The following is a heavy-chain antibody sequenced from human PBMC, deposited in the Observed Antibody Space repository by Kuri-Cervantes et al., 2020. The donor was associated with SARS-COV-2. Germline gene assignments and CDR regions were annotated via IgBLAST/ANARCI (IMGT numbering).Heavy chain of an antibody. CDR3: ARDMQILTGHYYLNFDY. V-gene: IGHV3-30*03. CDR2: ISYDGSNK. CDR1: GFTFSSYG. D-gene: IGHD3-9*01. Sequence: GGSLRLSCAASGFTFSSYGMHWVRQAPGKGLEWVAVISYDGSNKYYADSVKGRFTISRDNSKNTLYLQMNSLRAEDTAVYYCARDMQILTGHYYLNFDYWGQGTLVTDSS. J-gene: IGHJ4*02.